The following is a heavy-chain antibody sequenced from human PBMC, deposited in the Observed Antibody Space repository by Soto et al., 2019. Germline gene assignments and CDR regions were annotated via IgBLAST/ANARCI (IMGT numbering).Heavy chain of an antibody. V-gene: IGHV4-34*01. CDR3: ARGRNWNYPKNGYYYYMDV. CDR1: GGSFSGYY. Sequence: ASETLSLTCAVYGGSFSGYYWSWIRQPPGKGLEWIGEINHSGSTNYNPSLKSRVTISVDTSKNQFSLKLSSVTAADTAVYYCARGRNWNYPKNGYYYYMDVWGKGTTVTVSS. D-gene: IGHD1-7*01. CDR2: INHSGST. J-gene: IGHJ6*03.